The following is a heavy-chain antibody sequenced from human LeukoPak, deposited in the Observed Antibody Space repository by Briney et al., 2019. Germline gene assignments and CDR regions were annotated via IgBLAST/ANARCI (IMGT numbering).Heavy chain of an antibody. J-gene: IGHJ4*02. CDR2: IKQDGSEK. CDR1: GFTFSSYW. D-gene: IGHD2-21*02. Sequence: PGGSLRLSCAASGFTFSSYWMSWVRQAPGKGLEWVANIKQDGSEKYYVDSMKGRFTISRDNAKNSLYLQMNSLRAEDTAVYYCARVAYCGGDCYLGSFDYWGQGTLVTVSS. V-gene: IGHV3-7*01. CDR3: ARVAYCGGDCYLGSFDY.